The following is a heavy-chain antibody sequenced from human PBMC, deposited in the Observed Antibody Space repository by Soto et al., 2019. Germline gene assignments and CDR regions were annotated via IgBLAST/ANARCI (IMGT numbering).Heavy chain of an antibody. J-gene: IGHJ3*02. D-gene: IGHD3-3*01. Sequence: GGSLRLSCAASGFTFSSYSMNWVRQAPGKGLEWVSSISSSSSYIYYADSVKGRFTISRDNAKNSLYLQMNSLRAEDTAVYYCARDSTPRYDFWSGYPPRYAFDIWGQGTMVTVSS. CDR2: ISSSSSYI. V-gene: IGHV3-21*01. CDR1: GFTFSSYS. CDR3: ARDSTPRYDFWSGYPPRYAFDI.